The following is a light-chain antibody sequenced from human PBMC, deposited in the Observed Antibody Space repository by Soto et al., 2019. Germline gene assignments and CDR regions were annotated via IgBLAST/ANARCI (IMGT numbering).Light chain of an antibody. J-gene: IGKJ4*01. Sequence: EIVMTQSPATLSVSPGERATLFCRASQSISSNLAWYQQKAGQAPRLLIYGTSTRATGIAARFSGSGSGTEFTLTTSSLQSEDFGVYYCQQYNNWPPLTFGGGTKVEIK. CDR1: QSISSN. CDR3: QQYNNWPPLT. CDR2: GTS. V-gene: IGKV3-15*01.